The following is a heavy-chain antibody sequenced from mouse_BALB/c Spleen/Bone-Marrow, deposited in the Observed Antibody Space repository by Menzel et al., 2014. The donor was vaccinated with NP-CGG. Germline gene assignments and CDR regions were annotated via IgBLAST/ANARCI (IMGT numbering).Heavy chain of an antibody. J-gene: IGHJ4*01. CDR3: ARPRQLGLAFYAMDY. D-gene: IGHD3-2*01. V-gene: IGHV1-67*01. Sequence: QVHVKQSGPELVRPGVSVKISCKGSGYTFTDYAMHWVKQSRAKSLEWIGVISTYSGNTNYNQKFKGKATMTVDKSSSTAYMELARLTSEDSAIYYCARPRQLGLAFYAMDYWGQGTSVTVSS. CDR1: GYTFTDYA. CDR2: ISTYSGNT.